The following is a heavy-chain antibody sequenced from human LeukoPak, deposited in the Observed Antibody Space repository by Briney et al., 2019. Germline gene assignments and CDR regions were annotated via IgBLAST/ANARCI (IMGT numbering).Heavy chain of an antibody. Sequence: SETLSLTCTVSGGSISSYYWSWIRQPPGKGLEWIGYIYYSGSTNYNPSLKSRVTISVDTSKNQFSLKLSSVTAADTAVYYCARRKDIVEYDAFDSWGQGTMATVSS. CDR3: ARRKDIVEYDAFDS. CDR1: GGSISSYY. CDR2: IYYSGST. V-gene: IGHV4-59*01. J-gene: IGHJ3*02. D-gene: IGHD2-15*01.